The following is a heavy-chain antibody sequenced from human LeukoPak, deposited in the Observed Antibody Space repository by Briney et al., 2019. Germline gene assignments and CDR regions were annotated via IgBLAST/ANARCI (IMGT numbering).Heavy chain of an antibody. CDR2: INPNSGGT. CDR1: GYTFTSYD. V-gene: IGHV1-2*02. CDR3: ARDSASYYYYYMDV. J-gene: IGHJ6*03. Sequence: ASVKVSCKASGYTFTSYDINWVRQAPGQGLEWMGWINPNSGGTNYAQKFQGRVTMTRDTSISTAYMELSRLRSDDTAVYYCARDSASYYYYYMDVWGKGTTVTISS. D-gene: IGHD3-16*02.